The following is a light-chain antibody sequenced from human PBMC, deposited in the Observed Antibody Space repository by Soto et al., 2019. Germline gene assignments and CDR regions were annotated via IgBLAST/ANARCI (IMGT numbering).Light chain of an antibody. J-gene: IGKJ5*01. CDR2: GAS. V-gene: IGKV3-15*01. Sequence: EIVMTQSPATLSLSPGERATLSCRASQSVSSNLAWYQQKPGQAPRLLIYGASTRATGIPARFSGSGSGTDFTLTISRLQSEDFAVYYCQQYNSWTPITFGQGTRLEIK. CDR1: QSVSSN. CDR3: QQYNSWTPIT.